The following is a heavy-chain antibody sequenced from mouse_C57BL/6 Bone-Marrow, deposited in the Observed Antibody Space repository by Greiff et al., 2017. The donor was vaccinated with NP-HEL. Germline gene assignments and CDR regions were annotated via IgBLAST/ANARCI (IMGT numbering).Heavy chain of an antibody. D-gene: IGHD1-1*01. CDR2: INSDGGST. Sequence: EVMLVESGGGLVQPGESLKLSCESNEYEFPSHDMSWVRKTPEKRLELVAAINSDGGSTYYPDTMERRFIISRDNTKKTLYLQMSSLRSEDTALYYCARDSPLIYYYGSSYPAWFAYWGRGTLVTVSA. J-gene: IGHJ3*01. CDR3: ARDSPLIYYYGSSYPAWFAY. CDR1: EYEFPSHD. V-gene: IGHV5-2*03.